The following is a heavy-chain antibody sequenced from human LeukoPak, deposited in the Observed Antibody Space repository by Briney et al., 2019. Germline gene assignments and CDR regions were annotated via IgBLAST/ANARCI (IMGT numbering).Heavy chain of an antibody. CDR1: GGSFSGYY. D-gene: IGHD2-15*01. CDR2: INHSGTT. CDR3: VRDRDRRDFDY. V-gene: IGHV4-34*01. Sequence: SETLSLTCAVYGGSFSGYYWSWIRQPPGRGLEWIGEINHSGTTHYNPSLKSRVTISVDTSKNQFSLKLSSVTAADTAVYYCVRDRDRRDFDYWGQGTLVTVSS. J-gene: IGHJ4*02.